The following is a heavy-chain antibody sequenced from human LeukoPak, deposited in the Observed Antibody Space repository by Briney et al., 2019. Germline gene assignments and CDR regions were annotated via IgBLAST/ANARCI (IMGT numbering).Heavy chain of an antibody. CDR1: GYTFTTYG. D-gene: IGHD2-15*01. V-gene: IGHV1-18*01. CDR2: ISAYNGNT. CDR3: ARAPYCTGGSCYIFDRSDP. Sequence: ASVKVSCKASGYTFTTYGISWVRQAPGQGLEWMGWISAYNGNTNYAQNLQGRVSMTTDTSTTTAYMDLRSLTSDDTSVSHCARAPYCTGGSCYIFDRSDPWGQGTLVTVSS. J-gene: IGHJ5*02.